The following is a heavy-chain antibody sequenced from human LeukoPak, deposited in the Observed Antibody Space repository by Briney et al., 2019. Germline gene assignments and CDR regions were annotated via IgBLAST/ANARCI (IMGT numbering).Heavy chain of an antibody. D-gene: IGHD3-10*01. CDR2: ISSSSSYI. V-gene: IGHV3-21*01. CDR3: ARVYYGSGSYDY. J-gene: IGHJ4*02. CDR1: GFTFSSYS. Sequence: GGSLRLSCAASGFTFSSYSMNWVRQAPGKGLEWVSSISSSSSYIYYADSVKGRSTISRDNAKNSLYLQMNSLRAEDTAVYYCARVYYGSGSYDYWGQGTLVTVSS.